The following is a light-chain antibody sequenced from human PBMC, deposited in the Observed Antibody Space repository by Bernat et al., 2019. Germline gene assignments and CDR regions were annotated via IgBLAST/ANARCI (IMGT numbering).Light chain of an antibody. J-gene: IGLJ2*01. V-gene: IGLV2-14*01. CDR3: CSFSGSRYVA. CDR1: SSDVGDYDY. Sequence: QSALTQPASVSGSPGQSITISCTGTSSDVGDYDYVSWYQQHPGKAPKLMIYEVNNRFSGSKSDNTASLTVSGLQAEDEADYYCCSFSGSRYVAFGGGTRLTVL. CDR2: EV.